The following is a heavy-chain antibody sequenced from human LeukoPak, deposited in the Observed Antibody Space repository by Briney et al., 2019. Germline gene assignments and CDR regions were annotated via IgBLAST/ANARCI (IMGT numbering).Heavy chain of an antibody. CDR3: ATETNGRHYDY. V-gene: IGHV3-21*06. Sequence: GGSLRLSCAASGFTFSSYAMSWVRQAPGKGLEWVASIGPTGSDRYHADSIKGRFTISRNNANNFLYLQMNSLRAEDTAVYYCATETNGRHYDYWGQGTLPTVSS. CDR1: GFTFSSYA. D-gene: IGHD1-14*01. CDR2: IGPTGSDR. J-gene: IGHJ4*02.